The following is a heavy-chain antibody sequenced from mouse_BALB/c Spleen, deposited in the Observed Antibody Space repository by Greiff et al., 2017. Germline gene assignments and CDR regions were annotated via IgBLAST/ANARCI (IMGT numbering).Heavy chain of an antibody. Sequence: VQLQQSGAELARPGASVKLSCKASGYTFTSYWMQWVKQRPGQGLEWIGAIYPGDGDTRYTQKFKGKATLTADKSSSTAYMQLSSLASEDPAVYYCARTAAMITEAWFAYWGQGTLVTVSA. V-gene: IGHV1-87*01. D-gene: IGHD2-4*01. CDR3: ARTAAMITEAWFAY. CDR1: GYTFTSYW. J-gene: IGHJ3*01. CDR2: IYPGDGDT.